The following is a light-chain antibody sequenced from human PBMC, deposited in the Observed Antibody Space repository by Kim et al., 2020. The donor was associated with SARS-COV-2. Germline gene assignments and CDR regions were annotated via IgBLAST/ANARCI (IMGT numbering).Light chain of an antibody. J-gene: IGLJ1*01. CDR2: SNN. V-gene: IGLV1-44*01. CDR1: HLNIGGNA. CDR3: AAWDDSLNGFYV. Sequence: RVTLSCSGGHLNIGGNAVNWYQQLPGTAPKHLIYSNNRRPSGVPDRFSGSKSGTSASLAISGLQSKDEADYYCAAWDDSLNGFYVFGTGTKVTVL.